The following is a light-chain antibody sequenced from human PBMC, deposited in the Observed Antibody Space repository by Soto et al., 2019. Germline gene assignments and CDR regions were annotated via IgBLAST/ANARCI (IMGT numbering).Light chain of an antibody. V-gene: IGKV1-5*01. Sequence: DIQMTQSPSTLSASIGDRATLTCRASQSLTSRLAWYQQKPGRPPKLLIYDVSILDSGVPSRFSGSESGTDFTLTISSLRPDDFATFYCQQYKVYPYTFGQGTRLDI. CDR1: QSLTSR. CDR2: DVS. J-gene: IGKJ2*01. CDR3: QQYKVYPYT.